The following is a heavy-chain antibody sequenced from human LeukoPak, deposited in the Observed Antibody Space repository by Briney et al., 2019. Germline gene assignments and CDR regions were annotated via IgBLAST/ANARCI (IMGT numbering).Heavy chain of an antibody. CDR1: GVSLTNGYW. CDR2: IYHNGRT. Sequence: AGTLSLTCVVSGVSLTNGYWRYWVRPAPRKGLEWIGEIYHNGRTKYNPSLKSRVSILVDKSTNQFSLNPSSVTAADTAVYYCARGRSRSGSYWVLNNWFDPWGQGTRVTVSS. D-gene: IGHD1-26*01. J-gene: IGHJ5*02. CDR3: ARGRSRSGSYWVLNNWFDP. V-gene: IGHV4-4*02.